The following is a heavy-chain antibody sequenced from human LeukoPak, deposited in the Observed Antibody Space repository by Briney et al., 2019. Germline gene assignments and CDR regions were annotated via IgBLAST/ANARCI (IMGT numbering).Heavy chain of an antibody. CDR1: GFTFSSYW. D-gene: IGHD3-3*01. J-gene: IGHJ2*01. CDR2: IKQDGSEK. CDR3: ARDSIFGVVKGPRDWYFDL. V-gene: IGHV3-7*01. Sequence: GGSLRLSCAASGFTFSSYWMSWVRQAPGKGLEWVANIKQDGSEKYYVDSVKGRFTISRDNAKNSLYLQMNSLRAEDTAVYYCARDSIFGVVKGPRDWYFDLWGRGTLVTVSS.